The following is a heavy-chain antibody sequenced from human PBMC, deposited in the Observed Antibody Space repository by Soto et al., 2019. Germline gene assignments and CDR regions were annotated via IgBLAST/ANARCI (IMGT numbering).Heavy chain of an antibody. CDR1: GYTFTSYG. V-gene: IGHV1-18*04. D-gene: IGHD3-3*01. CDR2: ISAYNGNT. J-gene: IGHJ4*02. CDR3: ARSPPYYDFWSGYYSYFDY. Sequence: ASVKVSCKASGYTFTSYGISGVRQAPGQGLEWMGWISAYNGNTNYAQKLQGRVTMTTDTSTSTAYMELRSLRSDDTAVYYCARSPPYYDFWSGYYSYFDYWGQGTLVTVSS.